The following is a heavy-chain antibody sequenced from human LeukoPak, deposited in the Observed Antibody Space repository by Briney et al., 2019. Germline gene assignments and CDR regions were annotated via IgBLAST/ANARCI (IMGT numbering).Heavy chain of an antibody. CDR1: GFIFDNYG. D-gene: IGHD1-1*01. V-gene: IGHV3-23*01. Sequence: PGGSLRLSCAASGFIFDNYGLSWVRQAPGKGLEWVSAITGSGTAAFYAASVEGRFTISRDNAENTVHLQMSGLRVDDTAIYYCAKDSRTGRTPDSWGQGTLVTVSS. CDR3: AKDSRTGRTPDS. CDR2: ITGSGTAA. J-gene: IGHJ4*02.